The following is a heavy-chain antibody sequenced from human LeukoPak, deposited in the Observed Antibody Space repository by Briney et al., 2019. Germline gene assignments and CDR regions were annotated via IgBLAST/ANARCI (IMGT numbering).Heavy chain of an antibody. CDR1: GFIFSDYS. CDR3: AVPYGSGSYYVY. Sequence: GGSLRLSCAASGFIFSDYSMNWVRQAPGKGLEWVSSISSSSSYIYYADSMKGRFTISRDNAQNSLYLQMNSLRAEDTAVYYCAVPYGSGSYYVYWGQGTLVTVSS. V-gene: IGHV3-21*01. CDR2: ISSSSSYI. D-gene: IGHD3-10*01. J-gene: IGHJ4*02.